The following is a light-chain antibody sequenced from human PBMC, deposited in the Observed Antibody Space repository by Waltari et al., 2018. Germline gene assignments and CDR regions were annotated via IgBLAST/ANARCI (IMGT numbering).Light chain of an antibody. CDR3: QQYYDYLRT. CDR2: AAS. Sequence: AIRMTQSPSSLSSSTGARVTLTCRASQSVSTYLAWYQQKPGKAPKLLIYAASTLQRGVPSRFSGSGSGTDFTLSISCLQSEDFATYYCQQYYDYLRTFGQGTKVEIK. CDR1: QSVSTY. J-gene: IGKJ1*01. V-gene: IGKV1-8*01.